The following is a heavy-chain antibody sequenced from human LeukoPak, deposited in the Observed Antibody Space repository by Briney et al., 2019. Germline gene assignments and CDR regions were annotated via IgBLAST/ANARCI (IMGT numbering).Heavy chain of an antibody. CDR1: GFTLSSYW. D-gene: IGHD2-2*01. CDR2: IKQDGSEK. Sequence: GGSLRLSCAASGFTLSSYWMSWVRQAPGKGLEWVANIKQDGSEKYYVDSVKGRFTISRDNAKNSLYLQMNSLRAEDTAVYYCARVRGCSSTICHYFDYWGQRTLVTVSS. CDR3: ARVRGCSSTICHYFDY. J-gene: IGHJ4*02. V-gene: IGHV3-7*03.